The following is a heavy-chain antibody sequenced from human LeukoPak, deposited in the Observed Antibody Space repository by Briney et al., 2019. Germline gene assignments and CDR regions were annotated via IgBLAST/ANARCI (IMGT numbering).Heavy chain of an antibody. CDR2: IGGSGGTT. J-gene: IGHJ4*02. V-gene: IGHV3-23*01. CDR1: GFTFSTYA. CDR3: ARGITVVTPFDY. Sequence: GGSLRLSCAASGFTFSTYAMSWVRQAPGKGLEWVSAIGGSGGTTYYADSVKGRFTISRDNSKSTLYLQMNSLRAEDTAVYYCARGITVVTPFDYWGQGTLVTVSS. D-gene: IGHD4-23*01.